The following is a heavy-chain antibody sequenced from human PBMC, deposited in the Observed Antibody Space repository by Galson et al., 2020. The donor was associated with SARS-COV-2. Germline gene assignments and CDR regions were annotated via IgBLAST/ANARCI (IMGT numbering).Heavy chain of an antibody. CDR3: ARDRSRAYDSDSSGAFDL. CDR2: INSSSSYI. V-gene: IGHV3-21*01. D-gene: IGHD3-22*01. Sequence: GESLKISCAASGFTFSSYRMNWVRQAPGKGLEWVSTINSSSSYIYYADSVKGRFTISRDNAKNSLYLQMNSLRAEDTAVYYCARDRSRAYDSDSSGAFDLWGQGTMVTVSS. J-gene: IGHJ3*01. CDR1: GFTFSSYR.